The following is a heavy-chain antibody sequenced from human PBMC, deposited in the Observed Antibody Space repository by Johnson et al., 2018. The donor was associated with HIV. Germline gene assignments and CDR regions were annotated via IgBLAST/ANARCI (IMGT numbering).Heavy chain of an antibody. D-gene: IGHD2-21*01. CDR3: ARDGYSGGFDI. V-gene: IGHV3-11*01. CDR1: GFTFSDYY. J-gene: IGHJ3*02. Sequence: QVQLVESGGGVVQAGRSLRLSCAASGFTFSDYYMSWIRQTPGKGLEWISYISSSGSTIYYADSVKGRFTISRDNAKKSLYLQMNSLKTEDTAVYYCARDGYSGGFDIWGQGTMVTVSS. CDR2: ISSSGSTI.